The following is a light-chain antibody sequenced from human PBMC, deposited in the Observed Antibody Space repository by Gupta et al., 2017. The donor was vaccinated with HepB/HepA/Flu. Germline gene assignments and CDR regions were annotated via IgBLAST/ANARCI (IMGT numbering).Light chain of an antibody. V-gene: IGKV4-1*01. CDR3: QQDDSPRLT. CDR1: QSVLYSSNNKNF. Sequence: DIVMTQSPDSLAMSLGERATINCKSSQSVLYSSNNKNFLAWYQQKPGQPPKLLISWASTRESGVPDRFSGSGSGTDFTLTISSLQAEDVAVYYCQQDDSPRLTFGGGTKVEIK. CDR2: WAS. J-gene: IGKJ4*01.